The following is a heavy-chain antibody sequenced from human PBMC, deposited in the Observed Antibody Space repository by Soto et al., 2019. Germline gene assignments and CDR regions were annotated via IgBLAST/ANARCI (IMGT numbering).Heavy chain of an antibody. CDR1: GFTFSSYS. V-gene: IGHV3-48*01. CDR2: ISSSSSTI. J-gene: IGHJ6*03. Sequence: VQLVESGGGLVQPGGSLRLSCAASGFTFSSYSMNWVRQAPGKGLEWVSYISSSSSTIYYADSVKGRFTISRDNAKNSLCRQMNSLRAEDTAVYYCAREGGCSSTSCYYAATNYYYDYYMDVWGKGTTVTVSS. CDR3: AREGGCSSTSCYYAATNYYYDYYMDV. D-gene: IGHD2-2*01.